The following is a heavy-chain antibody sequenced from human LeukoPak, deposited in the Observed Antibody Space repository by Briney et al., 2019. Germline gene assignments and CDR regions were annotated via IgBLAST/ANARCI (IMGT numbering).Heavy chain of an antibody. V-gene: IGHV1-46*01. CDR2: INPSGGST. CDR3: ARAPALANWFDP. CDR1: GYTFTSYY. J-gene: IGHJ5*02. Sequence: ASVKVSCKASGYTFTSYYMHWVRQAPGQGLEWMGIINPSGGSTSYAQRFQGRVTMTRDTSTSTVYMELSSLRSEDTAVYYCARAPALANWFDPWGQGTLVTVSS.